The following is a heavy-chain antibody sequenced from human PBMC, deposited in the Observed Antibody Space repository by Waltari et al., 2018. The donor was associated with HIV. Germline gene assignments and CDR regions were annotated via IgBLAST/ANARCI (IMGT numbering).Heavy chain of an antibody. CDR2: ISSGGDYT. CDR1: GFTFSDYY. Sequence: QVQLVESGGGLVKPEGSLRLSCAASGFTFSDYYMNWIRQAPGKGLEWVSYISSGGDYTMYADSVKGRFTVSRDNAKNSLYLQMDSLRAEDTAVYYCARDLRGYCSGSSCYNSEVAYWGQGTLVTVSS. D-gene: IGHD2-15*01. V-gene: IGHV3-11*05. CDR3: ARDLRGYCSGSSCYNSEVAY. J-gene: IGHJ4*02.